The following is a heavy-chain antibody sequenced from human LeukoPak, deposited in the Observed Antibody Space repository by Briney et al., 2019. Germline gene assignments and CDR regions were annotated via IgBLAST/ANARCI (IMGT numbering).Heavy chain of an antibody. D-gene: IGHD6-19*01. Sequence: PGGSLRLSCATSGFTFSNYGMHWVRQAPGKGLEWVAVIAYDGSSQYYVDSVKGRFIISRDNSKNTLYLQMNSLRGEDAAMYYCAKEGTPHSSTLYDSWGQGTLVTVSS. CDR3: AKEGTPHSSTLYDS. V-gene: IGHV3-30*18. CDR1: GFTFSNYG. J-gene: IGHJ4*02. CDR2: IAYDGSSQ.